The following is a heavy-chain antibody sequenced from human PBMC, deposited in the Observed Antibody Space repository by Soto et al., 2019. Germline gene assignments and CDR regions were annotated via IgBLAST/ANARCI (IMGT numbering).Heavy chain of an antibody. CDR1: GFTFSSYS. D-gene: IGHD2-2*01. CDR2: ISSSSSYI. CDR3: ASYRGTLVPAASFDY. V-gene: IGHV3-21*01. Sequence: EVQLVESGGGLVKPGGSLRLSCAASGFTFSSYSMNWVRQAPGKGLEWVSSISSSSSYIYYAAAVKGRFTISRDNAKNSLYLQMNSLRAEDTAVYYCASYRGTLVPAASFDYWGQGTLVTVSS. J-gene: IGHJ4*02.